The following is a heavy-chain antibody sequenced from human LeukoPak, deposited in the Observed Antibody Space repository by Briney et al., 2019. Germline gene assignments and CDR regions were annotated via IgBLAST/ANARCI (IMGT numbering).Heavy chain of an antibody. CDR2: IYYSGST. J-gene: IGHJ4*02. CDR3: ARLYSSSSVPFDY. CDR1: GGSISSYY. D-gene: IGHD6-6*01. V-gene: IGHV4-59*12. Sequence: PSETLSLTCTVSGGSISSYYWSWIRQPPGKGLEWIGYIYYSGSTYYNPSLKSRVTISVDTSKNQFSLKLSSVTAADTAVYYCARLYSSSSVPFDYWGQGTLVTVSS.